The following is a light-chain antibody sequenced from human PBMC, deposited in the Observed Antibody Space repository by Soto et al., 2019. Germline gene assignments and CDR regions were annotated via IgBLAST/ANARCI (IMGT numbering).Light chain of an antibody. CDR1: QTVSSY. V-gene: IGKV3-11*01. CDR2: DAS. J-gene: IGKJ5*01. CDR3: QQRSNWIT. Sequence: VLTQSPGNLSFSPGARATLSCRASQTVSSYLAWYQQKPGQAPKLLIYDASNRATGIPARFSGSASATDFPITIRRLEPEEFAVDDCQQRSNWITFCPGTRLEIK.